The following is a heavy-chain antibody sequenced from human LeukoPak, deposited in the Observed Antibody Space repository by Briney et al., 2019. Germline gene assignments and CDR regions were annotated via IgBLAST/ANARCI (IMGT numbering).Heavy chain of an antibody. Sequence: SSETLSLTCTVSGGSISGSSYYWGWIRQPPGEGLEWIGSVYYSGSTYNNPSLKSRVTISVDTSKNQFSLKLSSVTAADPAVYYCARDPYHTNYPFDCWGQGTLVTVSS. CDR1: GGSISGSSYY. CDR3: ARDPYHTNYPFDC. V-gene: IGHV4-39*02. D-gene: IGHD1-7*01. J-gene: IGHJ4*02. CDR2: VYYSGST.